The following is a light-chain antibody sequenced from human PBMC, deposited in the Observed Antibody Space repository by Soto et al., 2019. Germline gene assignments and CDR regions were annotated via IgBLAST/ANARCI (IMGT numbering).Light chain of an antibody. Sequence: QSVLTQLRSVSGSPGQSVTISCTGGSSHIGVYNSVSWYQQYPGKAPKLMIYDVSKRPSGVPDRFSGSKSGNTASLTISGLQAEDEADYYCCSFEDSHVFGSGTKVTVL. CDR3: CSFEDSHV. CDR2: DVS. CDR1: SSHIGVYNS. J-gene: IGLJ1*01. V-gene: IGLV2-11*01.